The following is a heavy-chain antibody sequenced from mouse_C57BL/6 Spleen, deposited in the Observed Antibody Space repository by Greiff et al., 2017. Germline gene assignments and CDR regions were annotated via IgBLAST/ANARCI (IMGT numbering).Heavy chain of an antibody. D-gene: IGHD2-12*01. Sequence: QVQLQQPGAELVKPGASVKLSCKASGYTFTSYWMQWVKQRPGQGLEWIGEIDPSDSYTNYNQKFKGKATLTVDTASSTAYMQLSSLTSEDSAVYYCARLCYYKDMDYWGQGTSVTVSS. CDR1: GYTFTSYW. V-gene: IGHV1-50*01. J-gene: IGHJ4*01. CDR2: IDPSDSYT. CDR3: ARLCYYKDMDY.